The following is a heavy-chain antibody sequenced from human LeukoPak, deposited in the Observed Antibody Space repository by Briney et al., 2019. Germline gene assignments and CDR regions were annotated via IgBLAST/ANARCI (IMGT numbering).Heavy chain of an antibody. Sequence: GASVKVSCKASGYTFTSYYIHWVRQAPGQGLEWMGIINPSGGSISYAQKFQGRVTMTTDTSTSTVYMELSSLRSEDTAVYYCATHSTSGFWSGYYGYWGQGTLVTVSS. CDR2: INPSGGSI. D-gene: IGHD3-3*01. CDR3: ATHSTSGFWSGYYGY. V-gene: IGHV1-46*01. CDR1: GYTFTSYY. J-gene: IGHJ4*02.